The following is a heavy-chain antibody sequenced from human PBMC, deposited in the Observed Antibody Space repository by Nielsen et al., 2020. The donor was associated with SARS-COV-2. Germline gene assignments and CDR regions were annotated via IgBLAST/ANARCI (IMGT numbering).Heavy chain of an antibody. V-gene: IGHV4-30-4*01. D-gene: IGHD2-21*01. CDR2: IYYSGST. Sequence: SETLSLTCTVSGGSISGSDYYWSWIRQPPGKGLEWIGYIYYSGSTYYSPSLKSRDTISIDTSKNQFSLRLSSVTAADTAVYYCARVVNSRGAFDIWGQGTMVTVSS. CDR1: GGSISGSDYY. CDR3: ARVVNSRGAFDI. J-gene: IGHJ3*02.